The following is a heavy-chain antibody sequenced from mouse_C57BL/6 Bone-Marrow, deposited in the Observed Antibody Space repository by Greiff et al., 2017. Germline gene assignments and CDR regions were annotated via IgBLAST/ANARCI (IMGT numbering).Heavy chain of an antibody. CDR1: GYAFSSSW. CDR3: ARQGIYDGYFDC. CDR2: IYPGDGDT. D-gene: IGHD2-3*01. V-gene: IGHV1-82*01. Sequence: QVQLQQSGPELVKPGASVKISCKASGYAFSSSWMNWVKQRPGKGLEWIGRIYPGDGDTNYNGKFKGKATLTADKSSSTAYMQLSSLTSEDSAVYFCARQGIYDGYFDCWGQGTTLTVSS. J-gene: IGHJ2*01.